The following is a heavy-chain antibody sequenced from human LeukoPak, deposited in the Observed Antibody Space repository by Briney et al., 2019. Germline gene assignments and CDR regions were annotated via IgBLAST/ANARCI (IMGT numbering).Heavy chain of an antibody. CDR1: GFTFTSYY. J-gene: IGHJ3*01. Sequence: GASVKVSCKASGFTFTSYYMNWVRQAPGQGLEWMGIINPSGGSTSYAQKFQGRPTVNRDMSTSIVYMELGSLRSEDTAKYYCARHPDSSPALLDLWGQGTMVTVSS. CDR2: INPSGGST. CDR3: ARHPDSSPALLDL. D-gene: IGHD6-13*01. V-gene: IGHV1-46*01.